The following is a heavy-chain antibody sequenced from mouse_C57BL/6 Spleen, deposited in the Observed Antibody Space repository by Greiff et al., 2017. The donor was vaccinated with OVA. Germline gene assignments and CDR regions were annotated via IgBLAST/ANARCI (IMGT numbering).Heavy chain of an antibody. D-gene: IGHD2-4*01. CDR3: ARTSYDNDDAKDY. CDR2: IDPNSGGT. CDR1: GYTFTSYW. J-gene: IGHJ4*01. Sequence: QVQLQQPGAELVKPGASVKLSCKASGYTFTSYWMHWVKQRPGRGLEWIGRIDPNSGGTKYNEKFKSKATLTVDKPSSTAYMQLSSLTYKNSAIYYSARTSYDNDDAKDYWGQGTSVTVSS. V-gene: IGHV1-72*01.